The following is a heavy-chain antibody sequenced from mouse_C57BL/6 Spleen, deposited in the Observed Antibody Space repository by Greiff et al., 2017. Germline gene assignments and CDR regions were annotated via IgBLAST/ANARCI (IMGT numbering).Heavy chain of an antibody. D-gene: IGHD2-4*01. CDR1: GYTFTNYW. V-gene: IGHV1-63*01. Sequence: QVHVKQSGAELVRPGTSVKMSCKASGYTFTNYWIGWAKQRPGHGLEWIGDIYPGGGYTNYNEKFKGKATLTADKSSSTAYMQFSSLTSEDSAIYYCARGGDYDYDAGFAYWGQGTLVTVSA. CDR3: ARGGDYDYDAGFAY. J-gene: IGHJ3*01. CDR2: IYPGGGYT.